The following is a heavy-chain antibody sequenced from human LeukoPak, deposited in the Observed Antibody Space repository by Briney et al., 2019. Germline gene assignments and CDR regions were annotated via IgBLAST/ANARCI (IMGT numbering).Heavy chain of an antibody. V-gene: IGHV3-23*01. CDR2: LSGSGGSA. D-gene: IGHD3-22*01. J-gene: IGHJ4*02. CDR1: GFTFSNYA. CDR3: AKGRYESSGFNWAA. Sequence: GGSLRLSCAASGFTFSNYAMTWVRQAPGKGLEWVSALSGSGGSAYYADSVKGRFTISRDNSKNTLYLQMNSLRAEDTAVYYCAKGRYESSGFNWAAWGQGTLVTVS.